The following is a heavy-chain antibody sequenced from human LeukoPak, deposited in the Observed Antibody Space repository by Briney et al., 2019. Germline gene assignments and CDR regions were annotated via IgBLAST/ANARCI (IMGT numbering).Heavy chain of an antibody. J-gene: IGHJ4*02. D-gene: IGHD6-13*01. Sequence: GGSLRLSCAASRFIFSSYGMHWVRQSPGKGLEWVAFIRYDGSSKYYADSVKGRFTISRDNSKNTLYLQMNSLRAEDTAVYYCAKGGDSSSWLRNYFDYWGQGTLVTVSS. CDR3: AKGGDSSSWLRNYFDY. V-gene: IGHV3-30*02. CDR1: RFIFSSYG. CDR2: IRYDGSSK.